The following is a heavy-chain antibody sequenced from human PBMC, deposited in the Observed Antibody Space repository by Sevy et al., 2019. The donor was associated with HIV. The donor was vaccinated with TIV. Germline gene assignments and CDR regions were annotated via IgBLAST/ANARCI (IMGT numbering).Heavy chain of an antibody. D-gene: IGHD2-21*02. Sequence: GGSLRLSCAASGFTFSSYGMHWVRQAPGKGLEWVAVIWYDGSNKYYADSVKGRFTISRDNSKNTLYLQMNSLRAEDTAVYYCARAAFVVVTAPFDYWGQRTLVTVSS. J-gene: IGHJ4*02. CDR2: IWYDGSNK. CDR3: ARAAFVVVTAPFDY. CDR1: GFTFSSYG. V-gene: IGHV3-33*01.